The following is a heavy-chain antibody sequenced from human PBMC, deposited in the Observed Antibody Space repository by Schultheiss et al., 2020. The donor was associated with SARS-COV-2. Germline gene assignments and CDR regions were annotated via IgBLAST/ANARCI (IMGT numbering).Heavy chain of an antibody. J-gene: IGHJ1*01. Sequence: SQTLSLTCTVSGGSISRSGYYWGWIRQPPGKGLEWIGSMYYTDNTYYNPPLKSRVTISADTSENQFSLKLSSVTATDTAVYYCVSTSDIVVAVATTWGQGTLVTVSS. CDR2: MYYTDNT. CDR3: VSTSDIVVAVATT. V-gene: IGHV4-39*01. CDR1: GGSISRSGYY. D-gene: IGHD2-15*01.